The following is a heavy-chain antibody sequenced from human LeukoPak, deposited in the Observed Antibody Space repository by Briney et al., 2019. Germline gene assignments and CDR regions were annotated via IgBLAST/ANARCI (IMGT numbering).Heavy chain of an antibody. D-gene: IGHD2-15*01. V-gene: IGHV4-39*01. CDR3: AGVVVVAIRFFDL. J-gene: IGHJ2*01. CDR2: IYYSGTT. Sequence: SETLSLTCTVSGGSISSSSYYWGWIRQPPGRGLEWIGSIYYSGTTYYNPSLKSRVTISVDTSKNQFSLNLSSVTAADTAVYYCAGVVVVAIRFFDLWGRGALVTVSS. CDR1: GGSISSSSYY.